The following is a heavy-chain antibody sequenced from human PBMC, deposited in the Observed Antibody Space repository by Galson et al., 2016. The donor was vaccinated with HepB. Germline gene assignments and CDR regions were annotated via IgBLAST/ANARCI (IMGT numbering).Heavy chain of an antibody. CDR3: ARNRAFTGDFDY. V-gene: IGHV1-8*01. CDR1: GYTFTNYD. Sequence: SVKVSCKASGYTFTNYDFNWVRQATGQGLEWLGWTTPNSGNTGYAQKFQGRLSLTRDISTSTAYMELSSLTSDDTAVYYCARNRAFTGDFDYWGQGTLVTVSS. CDR2: TTPNSGNT. D-gene: IGHD7-27*01. J-gene: IGHJ4*02.